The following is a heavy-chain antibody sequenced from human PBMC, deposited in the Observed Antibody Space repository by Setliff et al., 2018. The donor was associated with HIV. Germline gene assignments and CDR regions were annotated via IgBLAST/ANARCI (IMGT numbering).Heavy chain of an antibody. CDR2: MFRTGTS. Sequence: SETLSLTCAVSGYSIRSGYYWGWIRQSPGKGLEWIGTMFRTGTSYYNPSLTSRVTISIDTSKNQFSLSLTSVTAADTAVYYCASRVYYLVNYFDPWGQGTLVTVSS. V-gene: IGHV4-38-2*01. CDR3: ASRVYYLVNYFDP. J-gene: IGHJ5*02. D-gene: IGHD3-22*01. CDR1: GYSIRSGYY.